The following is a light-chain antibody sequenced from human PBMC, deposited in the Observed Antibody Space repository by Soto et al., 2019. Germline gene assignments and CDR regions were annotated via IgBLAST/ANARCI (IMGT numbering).Light chain of an antibody. CDR2: GAS. CDR3: QQYGSSPLIT. Sequence: IVFAHAPDTPCCSPGEIATLSCSASQSVSTTYLSWYQQRPGQAPRLLIYGASNRATGIPDRFSGSGSGTDFTLTISRLEPQDFALYYCQQYGSSPLITFGPGTKVDIK. V-gene: IGKV3-20*01. CDR1: QSVSTTY. J-gene: IGKJ3*01.